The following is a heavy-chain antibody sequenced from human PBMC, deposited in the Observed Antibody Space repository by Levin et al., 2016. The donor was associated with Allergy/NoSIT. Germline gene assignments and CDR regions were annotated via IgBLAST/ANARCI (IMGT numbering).Heavy chain of an antibody. CDR3: AREANVDFDY. V-gene: IGHV3-30*03. CDR1: GFTFSSYE. J-gene: IGHJ4*02. CDR2: ISYDGSNK. Sequence: GESLKISCAASGFTFSSYEMNWVRQAPGKGLEWVAVISYDGSNKYYADSVKGRFTISRDNSKNTLYLQMNSLRAEDTAVYYCAREANVDFDYWGQGTLVTVSS.